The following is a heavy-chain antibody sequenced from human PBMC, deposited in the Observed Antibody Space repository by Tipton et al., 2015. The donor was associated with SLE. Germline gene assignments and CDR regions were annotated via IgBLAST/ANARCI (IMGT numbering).Heavy chain of an antibody. J-gene: IGHJ4*02. CDR1: GGSFSGYY. D-gene: IGHD3-3*01. CDR2: INHSGST. Sequence: LRLSCAVYGGSFSGYYWSWIRQPPGKGLEWIGEINHSGSTNYNPSLKSRVTISVDTPKNQFSLKLSSVTAADTAVYYCARLERITIFGPDYWGQGTLVTVSS. CDR3: ARLERITIFGPDY. V-gene: IGHV4-34*01.